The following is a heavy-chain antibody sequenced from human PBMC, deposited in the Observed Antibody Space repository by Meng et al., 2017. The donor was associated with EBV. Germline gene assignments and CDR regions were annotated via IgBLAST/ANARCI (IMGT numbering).Heavy chain of an antibody. CDR2: ISGSGGST. Sequence: EVFWDGRVFIPAGESRRFSCAACGFILSSYDMGLVRHAPRKQLEWVSAISGSGGSTYYADSVKGRFTISRDNSKNTLYPQINNLRAEYTAVYYCANNPYWGQGTLVTVSS. CDR3: ANNPY. CDR1: GFILSSYD. V-gene: IGHV3-23*01. J-gene: IGHJ4*02.